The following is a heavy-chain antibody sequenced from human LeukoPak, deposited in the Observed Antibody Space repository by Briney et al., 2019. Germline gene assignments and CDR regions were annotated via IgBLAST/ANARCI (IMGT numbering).Heavy chain of an antibody. Sequence: SETLSLTCTVSGGSISSYYWSWIRQPAGKGLEWIGRIYTSGSTNYNPSLKSRVTMSVDTSKNQFSLKLSSVTAADTAVCYCARDRRSGSYAYDYFDYWGQGTLVTVSS. J-gene: IGHJ4*02. CDR1: GGSISSYY. CDR3: ARDRRSGSYAYDYFDY. D-gene: IGHD1-26*01. CDR2: IYTSGST. V-gene: IGHV4-4*07.